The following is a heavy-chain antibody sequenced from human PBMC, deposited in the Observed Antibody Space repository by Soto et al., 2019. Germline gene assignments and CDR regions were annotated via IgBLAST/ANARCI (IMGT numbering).Heavy chain of an antibody. Sequence: QVQLVQSGAEVKKPGASVKVSCKASGYTFTSYGVCWVRQAPGHGLEWMGWISTYNGDTKIAQKFQGRVTMTTDRSTSTASLELRSLRSDDTAVYYCARDPRGGNSGGRFDPWGQGTLVTVSS. CDR2: ISTYNGDT. CDR3: ARDPRGGNSGGRFDP. V-gene: IGHV1-18*01. D-gene: IGHD2-21*02. CDR1: GYTFTSYG. J-gene: IGHJ5*02.